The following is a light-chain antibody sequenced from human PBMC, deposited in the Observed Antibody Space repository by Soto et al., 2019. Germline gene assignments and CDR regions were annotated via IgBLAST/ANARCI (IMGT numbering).Light chain of an antibody. CDR1: SSNIGAGHD. CDR3: QSYDSSLSGSEV. V-gene: IGLV1-40*01. J-gene: IGLJ1*01. CDR2: GNG. Sequence: QSVLTQPPSVSGAPGQRVTISCTGSSSNIGAGHDVHWYQQLPGTAPKLLIYGNGNRPSGVPEQFSGSKSGTSASLAITGLQAEDEADYYCQSYDSSLSGSEVFGTGTKVTVL.